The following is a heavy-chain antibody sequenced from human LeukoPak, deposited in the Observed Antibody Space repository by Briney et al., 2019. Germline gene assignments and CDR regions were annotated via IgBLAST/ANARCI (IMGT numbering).Heavy chain of an antibody. CDR3: ASTPLAHYGGDCYFGY. D-gene: IGHD2-21*01. CDR2: IIPIFGKA. V-gene: IGHV1-69*13. Sequence: SVKVSCKASGDTFSIYGISWVRQAHGQGLEWMGGIIPIFGKANYAQKFQGRVTITADESTSTAYMNLSSLRSEDTAVYYCASTPLAHYGGDCYFGYWRQGTLVTVSS. CDR1: GDTFSIYG. J-gene: IGHJ4*02.